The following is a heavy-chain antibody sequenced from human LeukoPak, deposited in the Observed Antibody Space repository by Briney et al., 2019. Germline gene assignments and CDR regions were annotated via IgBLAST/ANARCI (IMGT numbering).Heavy chain of an antibody. J-gene: IGHJ4*02. CDR3: ARARYCSSTSCYPTPYYFDY. Sequence: SETLSLTCTVSGGSISSYYWSWIRQPPGKGLEWIGYIYYSGSTNYNPSLKSRVTISVDTSKTQFSLKLSSVTAADTAVYYCARARYCSSTSCYPTPYYFDYWGQGTLVTVSS. V-gene: IGHV4-59*01. CDR2: IYYSGST. D-gene: IGHD2-2*01. CDR1: GGSISSYY.